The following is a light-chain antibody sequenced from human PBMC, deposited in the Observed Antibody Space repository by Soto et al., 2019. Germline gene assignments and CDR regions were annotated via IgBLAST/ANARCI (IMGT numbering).Light chain of an antibody. CDR3: QQYGYSPGLA. J-gene: IGKJ4*01. V-gene: IGKV3-20*01. CDR2: GAS. Sequence: EIVITQSPSTLSVSPGERAPVSSGARQSVSSSLACYQQKPGQDTRLLIYGASSRATGIPDRFSGSGSGTDFTLTISRLEPEDFAVYFCQQYGYSPGLACGGGTKVDIK. CDR1: QSVSSS.